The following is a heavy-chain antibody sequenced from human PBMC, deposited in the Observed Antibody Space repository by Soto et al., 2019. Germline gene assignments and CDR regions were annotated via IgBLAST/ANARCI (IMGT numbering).Heavy chain of an antibody. D-gene: IGHD3-22*01. CDR2: IYYSGST. CDR3: ARGPDSSGVDP. CDR1: GGSISSYY. Sequence: ASETLSLTCTVSGGSISSYYWSWIRQPPGKGLEWIGYIYYSGSTNYNPSLKSRVTISVDTSKNQFSLKLSSVTAADTAVYYCARGPDSSGVDPWGQGTLVTVSS. V-gene: IGHV4-59*01. J-gene: IGHJ5*02.